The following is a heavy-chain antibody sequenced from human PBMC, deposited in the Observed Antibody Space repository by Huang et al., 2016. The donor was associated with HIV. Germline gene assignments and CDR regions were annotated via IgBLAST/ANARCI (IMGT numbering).Heavy chain of an antibody. CDR3: ARRVGSGWYGEIDY. CDR1: GYNFKTHA. V-gene: IGHV1-18*04. Sequence: GAGVKKPGASVKISCKTSGYNFKTHAVSWVRQTPGQGLEWMGWVSGYNSYTTYSQRLQGRVTMTTDTSTNTVYMELRSLRSDDTAVYYCARRVGSGWYGEIDYWGQGTLVTVSS. D-gene: IGHD6-19*01. J-gene: IGHJ4*02. CDR2: VSGYNSYT.